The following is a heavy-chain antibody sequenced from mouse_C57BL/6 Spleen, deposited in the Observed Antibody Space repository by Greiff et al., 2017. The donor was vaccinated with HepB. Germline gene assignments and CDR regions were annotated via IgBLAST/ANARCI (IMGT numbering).Heavy chain of an antibody. J-gene: IGHJ4*01. CDR1: GFTFSDAW. CDR2: IRNKANNHAT. Sequence: EVKVEESGGGLVQPVGSMKLSCAASGFTFSDAWMDWVRQSPEKGLEWVAEIRNKANNHATYYAESVKGRFTISRDDSKSSVYLQMNSLRAEDTGIYYCTRSTMITTRGYYAMDYWGQGTSVTVSS. V-gene: IGHV6-6*01. CDR3: TRSTMITTRGYYAMDY. D-gene: IGHD2-4*01.